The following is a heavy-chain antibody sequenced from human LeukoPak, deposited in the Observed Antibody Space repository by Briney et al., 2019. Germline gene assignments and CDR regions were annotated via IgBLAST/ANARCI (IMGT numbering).Heavy chain of an antibody. CDR3: ARADSYYGSGSYPGA. V-gene: IGHV3-21*01. CDR2: ISSSSSYI. CDR1: GFTFSSYS. Sequence: PGGSLRLSCAASGFTFSSYSMNWVRQAPGKGLEWVSSISSSSSYIYYADSVKGRFTISRDSAKNSLYLQMNSLRAEDTAVYYCARADSYYGSGSYPGARGQGTLVTVSS. J-gene: IGHJ4*02. D-gene: IGHD3-10*01.